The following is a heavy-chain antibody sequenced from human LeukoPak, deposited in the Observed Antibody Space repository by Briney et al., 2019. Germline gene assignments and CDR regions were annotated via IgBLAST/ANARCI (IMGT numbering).Heavy chain of an antibody. D-gene: IGHD3-10*01. V-gene: IGHV3-23*01. CDR2: IRGSGGST. J-gene: IGHJ4*02. CDR1: GFXFSSYA. Sequence: GGSLRLSCAASGFXFSSYAISWVRQAPGKGPEWVSDIRGSGGSTYYADSVKGRFTISRDNSKNTLYLQMNSLGAEDTAVYYCAKSAGSGTYLLDDWGQGTLVTVSS. CDR3: AKSAGSGTYLLDD.